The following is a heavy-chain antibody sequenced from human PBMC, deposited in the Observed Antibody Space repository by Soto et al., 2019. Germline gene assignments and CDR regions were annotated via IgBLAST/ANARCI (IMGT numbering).Heavy chain of an antibody. CDR2: ISGSGGST. V-gene: IGHV3-23*01. D-gene: IGHD6-19*01. J-gene: IGHJ4*02. CDR3: AKEYEYSSGWERIDY. Sequence: EVQLLESGGGLVQPGGSLRLSCAASGFTFSSYAMSWVRQAPGKGLEWVSAISGSGGSTYYADSVKGRFTISRDNSKNTLELQRNSLRAEDTAVYYCAKEYEYSSGWERIDYWGQGTLVTVSS. CDR1: GFTFSSYA.